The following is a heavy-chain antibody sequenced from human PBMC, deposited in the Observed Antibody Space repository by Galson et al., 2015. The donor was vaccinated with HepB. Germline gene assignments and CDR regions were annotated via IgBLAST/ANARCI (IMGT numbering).Heavy chain of an antibody. Sequence: SLRLSCAASGFTFRRYWMNWVRQAPGKGLEWVANINQDGSGIYYVDSVEGRFTISRDNANNSLYLELSSLRAEDTALYYCARGNGDSHDYWGQGTLVPVSS. D-gene: IGHD4-17*01. CDR3: ARGNGDSHDY. CDR2: INQDGSGI. V-gene: IGHV3-7*03. J-gene: IGHJ4*02. CDR1: GFTFRRYW.